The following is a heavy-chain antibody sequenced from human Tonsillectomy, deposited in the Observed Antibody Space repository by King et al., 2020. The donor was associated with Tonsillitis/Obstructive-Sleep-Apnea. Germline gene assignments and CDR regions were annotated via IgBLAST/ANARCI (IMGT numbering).Heavy chain of an antibody. D-gene: IGHD2-15*01. CDR2: IWNDGRNK. J-gene: IGHJ3*02. Sequence: VQLVESGGGVVQPGRSLRLSCAASGFTFSSHGMHWVRQAPGKGRGWVAGIWNDGRNKYYVDSVKGRFTISRDNSKNTLYLQMNNLRSEDTAVYYCARGYCSGGTCYSVGAFDIWGQGTMVTVSS. CDR3: ARGYCSGGTCYSVGAFDI. V-gene: IGHV3-33*01. CDR1: GFTFSSHG.